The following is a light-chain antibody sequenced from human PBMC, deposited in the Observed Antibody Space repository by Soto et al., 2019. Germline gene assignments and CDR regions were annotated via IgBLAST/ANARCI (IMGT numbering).Light chain of an antibody. CDR1: SSDVGSYNL. CDR3: CSYAGSSTDV. CDR2: EGS. V-gene: IGLV2-23*01. Sequence: QSALTQPASVSGSPGQSITISCTGTSSDVGSYNLVSWYQQHPGKAPKLMIYEGSKRPSGVSNRFSGSKSGNTASLTISGLQAEDEADYYCCSYAGSSTDVVGTGTKLTVL. J-gene: IGLJ1*01.